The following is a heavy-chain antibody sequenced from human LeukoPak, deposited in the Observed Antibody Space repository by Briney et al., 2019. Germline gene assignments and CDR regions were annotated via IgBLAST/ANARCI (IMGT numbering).Heavy chain of an antibody. CDR3: ARSDEITVADSYYYYAMDV. V-gene: IGHV3-48*04. J-gene: IGHJ6*04. CDR1: GFTFSSYG. CDR2: ISSSGSTI. D-gene: IGHD6-19*01. Sequence: GGSLRLSCAASGFTFSSYGMNWVRQAPGKGLEWLSYISSSGSTIYYADCVKGRFTISRDNAKKSLYLQMNSLRAEDTAVYFCARSDEITVADSYYYYAMDVWGKGTTVTVSS.